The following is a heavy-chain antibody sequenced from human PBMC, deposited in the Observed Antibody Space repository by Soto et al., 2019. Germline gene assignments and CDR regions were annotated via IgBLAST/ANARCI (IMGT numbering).Heavy chain of an antibody. CDR1: GYTFTSYG. CDR2: INAYNGNT. CDR3: ARFLPPCDP. J-gene: IGHJ5*02. Sequence: QVQLVQSGAEVKKPGASVKVSCKASGYTFTSYGISWVRQAPGQGLEWMGWINAYNGNTNYAQKLQRRVTKTTDTATSTAYMGLRSLGSYDTAVYYCARFLPPCDPWGQATLVTIAS. V-gene: IGHV1-18*01.